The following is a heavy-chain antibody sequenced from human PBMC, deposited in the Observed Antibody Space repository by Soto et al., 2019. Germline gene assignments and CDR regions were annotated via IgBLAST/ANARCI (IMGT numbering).Heavy chain of an antibody. CDR1: GDSISSGY. CDR3: ARDYGGPFDY. Sequence: SETLSLTCSVSGDSISSGYWTWIRQPPGRGLEWIGYMYYSGSFNYNPSLESRVIISVDTSKNQFSLRLSSVTAADTAVYYCARDYGGPFDYWGQGTLVTVSS. CDR2: MYYSGSF. D-gene: IGHD4-17*01. J-gene: IGHJ4*02. V-gene: IGHV4-59*01.